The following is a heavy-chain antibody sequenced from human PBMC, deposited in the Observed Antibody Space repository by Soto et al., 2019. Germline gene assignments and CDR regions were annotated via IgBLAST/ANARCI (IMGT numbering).Heavy chain of an antibody. CDR1: GFTFTDYW. V-gene: IGHV3-74*02. Sequence: EVQLVESGGGLVKPGGSLRLSCAASGFTFTDYWIHWVRQAPGKGLVWVSHINSDGTGTTYADSVKGRFTISRDNAKNTVYLQMNGLRAEDTAIYYCARGGVGSLDWWGRGTLVTVSS. CDR2: INSDGTGT. D-gene: IGHD3-16*01. CDR3: ARGGVGSLDW. J-gene: IGHJ4*02.